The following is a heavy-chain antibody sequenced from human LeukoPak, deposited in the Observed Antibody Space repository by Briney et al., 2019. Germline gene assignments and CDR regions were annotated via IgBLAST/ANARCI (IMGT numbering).Heavy chain of an antibody. Sequence: PSETLSLTCTVTGGSISRSSYYWGWIRQPPGKGLEWIGSMFYSGSTYYNPSLRSRVTISVDTSKNQFSLKLTSVTAADMAVYYCARFPYRIDSSGFYQYYFDYWGQGTLVTFSS. CDR3: ARFPYRIDSSGFYQYYFDY. D-gene: IGHD3-22*01. CDR2: MFYSGST. V-gene: IGHV4-39*01. J-gene: IGHJ4*02. CDR1: GGSISRSSYY.